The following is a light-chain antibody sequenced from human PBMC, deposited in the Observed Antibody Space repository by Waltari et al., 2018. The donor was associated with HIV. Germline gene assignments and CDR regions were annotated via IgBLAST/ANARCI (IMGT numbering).Light chain of an antibody. CDR2: EDN. J-gene: IGLJ2*01. CDR3: QSYDSSNPVV. V-gene: IGLV6-57*02. CDR1: SGSLASNS. Sequence: FMLTQPHSVSESPGKTVTISCTGSSGSLASNSVQWYQQRPGSAPTTVIYEDNQRPSGVPDRFSGSIDSSSNSASLTISGLKTEDEADYYCQSYDSSNPVVFGGGTKLTVL.